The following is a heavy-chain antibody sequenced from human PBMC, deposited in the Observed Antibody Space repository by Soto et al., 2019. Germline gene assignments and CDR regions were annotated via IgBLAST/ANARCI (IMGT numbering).Heavy chain of an antibody. CDR3: ARDRGGAHSQYYFDY. J-gene: IGHJ4*02. CDR2: ISSSSSYI. V-gene: IGHV3-21*01. CDR1: GFTFSSYS. Sequence: GGSLRLSCAASGFTFSSYSMNWVRQAPGKGLEWVSSISSSSSYIYYADSVKGRFTISRDNAKNSLYLQMNSLRAEDTAVYYCARDRGGAHSQYYFDYWDQGTLVTVSS. D-gene: IGHD3-10*01.